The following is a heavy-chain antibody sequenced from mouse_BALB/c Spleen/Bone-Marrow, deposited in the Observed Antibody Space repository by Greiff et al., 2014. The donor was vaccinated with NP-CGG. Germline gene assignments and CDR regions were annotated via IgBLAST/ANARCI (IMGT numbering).Heavy chain of an antibody. CDR2: ISTYYGDA. Sequence: QVQLQQPGAELVRPGVSVKISCKGSGYTFTDYAMHWVKQSHAKSIEWIGVISTYYGDASYNQKFKGKATMTVDKSSSTAYMELARLTSEDSAIYYCARSGGYDYFDYWGQGTTLTVSS. V-gene: IGHV1S137*01. CDR3: ARSGGYDYFDY. J-gene: IGHJ2*01. CDR1: GYTFTDYA. D-gene: IGHD2-2*01.